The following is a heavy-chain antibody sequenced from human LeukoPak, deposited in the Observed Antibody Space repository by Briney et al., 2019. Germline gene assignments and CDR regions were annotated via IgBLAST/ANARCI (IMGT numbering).Heavy chain of an antibody. Sequence: GRSLRLSCAASGFTFSSYGMHWVRQAPGKGLEWVAVISYDGSNKYYADSVKGRFTISRDNSKNTLYLQMNSLRAEDTAVYYCAKDSSNGDFGYWGQGTLVTVSS. CDR2: ISYDGSNK. CDR1: GFTFSSYG. D-gene: IGHD4-17*01. V-gene: IGHV3-30*18. CDR3: AKDSSNGDFGY. J-gene: IGHJ4*02.